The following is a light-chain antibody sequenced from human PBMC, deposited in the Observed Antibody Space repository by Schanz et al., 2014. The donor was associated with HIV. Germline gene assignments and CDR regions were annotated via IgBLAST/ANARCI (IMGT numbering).Light chain of an antibody. J-gene: IGLJ7*01. CDR3: TTWDSTLSAVV. V-gene: IGLV1-51*01. Sequence: QSVLTQPPSVSAAPGQKVTISCSGSTSNIGNSYVSWYQQLPRTAPKLLIYDNNQRPSGIPDRFSGSKSGTSATLAITGLQAGDEADYYCTTWDSTLSAVVFGGGTQLTVL. CDR1: TSNIGNSY. CDR2: DNN.